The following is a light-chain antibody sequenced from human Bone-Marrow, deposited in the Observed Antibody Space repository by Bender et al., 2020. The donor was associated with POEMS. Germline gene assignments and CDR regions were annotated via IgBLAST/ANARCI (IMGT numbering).Light chain of an antibody. J-gene: IGLJ2*01. CDR2: EDN. V-gene: IGLV3-1*01. CDR1: QLGDQY. CDR3: QAWDTSSVV. Sequence: SYGLTQPPSVSVSPGHTANITCSGDQLGDQYASWYQLKPGQSPVLVIYEDNKRPSGIPERFSGSNSGNIATLTISGTQALDEADYYCQAWDTSSVVFGRGTKLTVL.